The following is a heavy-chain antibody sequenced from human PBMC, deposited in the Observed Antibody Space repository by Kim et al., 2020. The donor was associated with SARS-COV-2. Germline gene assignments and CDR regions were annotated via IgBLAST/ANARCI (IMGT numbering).Heavy chain of an antibody. CDR2: IWYDGSNK. V-gene: IGHV3-33*01. CDR3: ARGPSGYDRIGTYFDY. J-gene: IGHJ4*02. D-gene: IGHD5-12*01. Sequence: GGSLRLSCAASGFTFSSYGMHWVRQAPGKGLELVAVIWYDGSNKYYADSVKGRFTISRDNSKNTLYLQMNSLRAEDTAVYYCARGPSGYDRIGTYFDYWGQGTLVTVSS. CDR1: GFTFSSYG.